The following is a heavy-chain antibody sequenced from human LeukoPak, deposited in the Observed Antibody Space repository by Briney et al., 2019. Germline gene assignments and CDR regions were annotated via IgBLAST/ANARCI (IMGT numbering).Heavy chain of an antibody. CDR3: ARFRSGSYYFDY. J-gene: IGHJ4*02. V-gene: IGHV4-59*01. D-gene: IGHD1-26*01. Sequence: SETLSLTCTVSGGSISSYYWSWIRQPPGKGLEWIGYIYYSGSTNHNPSLKSRVTISVDTSKNQFSLKLSPVTAADTAVYYCARFRSGSYYFDYWGQGTLVTVSS. CDR2: IYYSGST. CDR1: GGSISSYY.